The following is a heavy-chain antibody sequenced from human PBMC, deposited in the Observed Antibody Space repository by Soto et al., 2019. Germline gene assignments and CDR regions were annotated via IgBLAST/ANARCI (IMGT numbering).Heavy chain of an antibody. J-gene: IGHJ4*02. V-gene: IGHV1-18*04. Sequence: QVQLVQSGAEVKKPGASVKVSCKTSGYTFSTYGVRWVRQAPGQGLEWMGWINPYNANTNYAQNLQGRVTMTTDTSTSTAYMELRSLRSDDTAVYYCARAEKWVTGNMGGYWGQGTLVTVYS. D-gene: IGHD1-20*01. CDR1: GYTFSTYG. CDR3: ARAEKWVTGNMGGY. CDR2: INPYNANT.